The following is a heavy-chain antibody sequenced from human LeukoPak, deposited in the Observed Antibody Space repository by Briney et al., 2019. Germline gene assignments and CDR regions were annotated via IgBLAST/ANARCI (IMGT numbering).Heavy chain of an antibody. V-gene: IGHV3-21*01. D-gene: IGHD6-19*01. CDR3: ARGSGGAIAVAGTHRHFDY. CDR1: GFTFRSYS. CDR2: ISSSSSYI. J-gene: IGHJ4*02. Sequence: PGGSLRLSCAASGFTFRSYSMDWVLQAPGKGLEWVSSISSSSSYIYYADSVKGRFTISRDNAKNSLSLQMNSLRAEDTAVYYCARGSGGAIAVAGTHRHFDYWGQGTLVTVSS.